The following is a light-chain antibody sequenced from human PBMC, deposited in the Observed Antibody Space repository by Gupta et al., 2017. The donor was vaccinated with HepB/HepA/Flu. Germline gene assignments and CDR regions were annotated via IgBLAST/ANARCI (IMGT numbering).Light chain of an antibody. Sequence: EIVLTQSPATLSLSPGERATLSCMASQSISNYLGWYQQKPGQAPRLLIYDTSKRAPGTPARFSGGGSGTDFTLTISSLEPEDFAVYYCQYRSIWPPSFGPGTKVDIK. V-gene: IGKV3-11*01. CDR1: QSISNY. CDR3: QYRSIWPPS. J-gene: IGKJ3*01. CDR2: DTS.